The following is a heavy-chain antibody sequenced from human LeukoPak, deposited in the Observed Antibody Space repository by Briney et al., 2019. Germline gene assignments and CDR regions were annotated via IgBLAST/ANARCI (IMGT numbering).Heavy chain of an antibody. CDR2: NYTSGSA. CDR3: ARQRAIAAPSFDY. J-gene: IGHJ4*02. D-gene: IGHD6-6*01. Sequence: SETLSLTCTVSGGSISSYYWSWIRQPPGKGLEWIGYNYTSGSANYNPSLKSRVTISVDTSKNQFSLKLSSVTAADTAVYYCARQRAIAAPSFDYWGQGTLVTVSS. V-gene: IGHV4-4*09. CDR1: GGSISSYY.